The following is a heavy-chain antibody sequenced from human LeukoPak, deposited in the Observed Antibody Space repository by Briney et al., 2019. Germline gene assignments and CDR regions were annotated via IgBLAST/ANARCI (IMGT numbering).Heavy chain of an antibody. V-gene: IGHV3-53*04. J-gene: IGHJ2*01. CDR2: IYSGGST. D-gene: IGHD2-15*01. Sequence: GGSLRLSCAASGFTVSINYMSWVRQAPGKGLEWVSVIYSGGSTYYADSVKGRFTISRHNSKNTLYLQMNSLRAEDTAVYYCARGYCSGGSCQYETKYWYFDLWGRGTLVTVSS. CDR3: ARGYCSGGSCQYETKYWYFDL. CDR1: GFTVSINY.